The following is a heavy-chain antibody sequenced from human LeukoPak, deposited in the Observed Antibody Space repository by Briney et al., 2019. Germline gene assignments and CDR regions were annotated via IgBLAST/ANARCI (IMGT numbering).Heavy chain of an antibody. CDR2: IWYDGSNK. CDR3: ARGEGDYGDSYYFDY. Sequence: GGSLRLACAASGFTFSSYGMHWVRQAPGKGLEWVAVIWYDGSNKYYADSVKGRFTISRDNSKNTLYLQMNSLRAEDTAVYYCARGEGDYGDSYYFDYWGQGTLVTVSS. V-gene: IGHV3-33*01. CDR1: GFTFSSYG. J-gene: IGHJ4*02. D-gene: IGHD4-17*01.